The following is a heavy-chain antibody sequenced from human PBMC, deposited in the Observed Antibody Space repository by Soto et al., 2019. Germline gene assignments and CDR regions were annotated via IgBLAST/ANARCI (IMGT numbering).Heavy chain of an antibody. Sequence: LRLSCAASGFTFSSYEMNWVRQAPGKGLEWVSYISSSGSTIYYADSVKGRFTISRDNAKNSLYLQMNSLRAEDTAVYYCARPLNWNNWFDPWGQGTLVTVSS. J-gene: IGHJ5*02. CDR3: ARPLNWNNWFDP. CDR2: ISSSGSTI. V-gene: IGHV3-48*03. CDR1: GFTFSSYE. D-gene: IGHD1-1*01.